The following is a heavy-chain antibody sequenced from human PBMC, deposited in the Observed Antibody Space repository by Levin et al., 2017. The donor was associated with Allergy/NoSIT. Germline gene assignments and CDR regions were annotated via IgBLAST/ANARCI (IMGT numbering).Heavy chain of an antibody. CDR2: MNPNSGNT. CDR3: ARPNSGSYYFDY. V-gene: IGHV1-8*01. CDR1: GYTFTSYD. Sequence: GESLKISCKASGYTFTSYDINWVRQATGQGLEWMGWMNPNSGNTGYAQKFQGRVTMTRNTSISTAYMELSSLRSEDTAVYYCARPNSGSYYFDYWGQGTLVTVSS. D-gene: IGHD1-26*01. J-gene: IGHJ4*02.